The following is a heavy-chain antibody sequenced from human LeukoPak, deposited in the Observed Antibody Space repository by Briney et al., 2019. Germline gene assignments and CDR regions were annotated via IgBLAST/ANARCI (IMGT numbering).Heavy chain of an antibody. CDR2: IYYAGST. D-gene: IGHD1-1*01. Sequence: SETLSLTCTVSGGSISSSDYYWSWIRQPPGKGLEWIGYIYYAGSTHYNPSLKSRVTISVDTPKNQFSLKLSSVTAADTAVYYCARGPLSLSYDCDDDGMDVCGQGTTVTVSS. V-gene: IGHV4-30-4*01. J-gene: IGHJ6*02. CDR3: ARGPLSLSYDCDDDGMDV. CDR1: GGSISSSDYY.